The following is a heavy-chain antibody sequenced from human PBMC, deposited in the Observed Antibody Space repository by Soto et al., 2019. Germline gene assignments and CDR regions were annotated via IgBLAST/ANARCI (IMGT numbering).Heavy chain of an antibody. CDR3: AKDLKAGAQQQLQGEGY. J-gene: IGHJ4*02. D-gene: IGHD6-13*01. CDR2: ISGSGGST. V-gene: IGHV3-23*01. Sequence: PGGSLRLCCAASGFTFSSYAMSWVRQAPGKGLEWVSAISGSGGSTYYADSVKGRFTISRDNSKNTLYLQMNSLRAEDTAVYYCAKDLKAGAQQQLQGEGYWGQGTLVTVSS. CDR1: GFTFSSYA.